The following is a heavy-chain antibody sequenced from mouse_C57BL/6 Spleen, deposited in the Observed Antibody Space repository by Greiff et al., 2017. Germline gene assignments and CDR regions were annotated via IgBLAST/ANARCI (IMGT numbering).Heavy chain of an antibody. Sequence: VQLQQSGAELVKPGASVKLSCTASGFNIKDYYMHWVKQRTEQGLEWIGRIDPEDGETKYAPKFQDKATITADTSSNTAYLQLSSLTSEDTAVYYCARVLYGYDGDYYAMDYWGQGTSVTVSS. J-gene: IGHJ4*01. CDR3: ARVLYGYDGDYYAMDY. V-gene: IGHV14-2*01. CDR1: GFNIKDYY. D-gene: IGHD2-2*01. CDR2: IDPEDGET.